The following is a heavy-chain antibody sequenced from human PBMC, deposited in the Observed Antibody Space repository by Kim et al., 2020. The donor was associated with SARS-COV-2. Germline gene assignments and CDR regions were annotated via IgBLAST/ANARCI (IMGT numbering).Heavy chain of an antibody. CDR3: ARVAVWSAYDDAFDI. V-gene: IGHV3-13*01. CDR1: GFTFSSYD. J-gene: IGHJ3*02. Sequence: GGSLRLSCAASGFTFSSYDMHWVRQATGKGLEWVSAIGTAGDTYYPGSVKGRFTISRENAKNSLYLQMYSLRAGDTAVYYCARVAVWSAYDDAFDIWAQGTMVTVSS. CDR2: IGTAGDT. D-gene: IGHD3-16*01.